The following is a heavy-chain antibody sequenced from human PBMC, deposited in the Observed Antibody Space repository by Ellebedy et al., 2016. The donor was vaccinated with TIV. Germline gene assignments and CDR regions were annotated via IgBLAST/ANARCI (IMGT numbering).Heavy chain of an antibody. CDR2: ISHTGST. CDR1: GGSLRGYY. CDR3: ARNFDL. J-gene: IGHJ2*01. Sequence: SETLSLXCAVYGGSLRGYYWSYIRQPPGKGLEWIGEISHTGSTNYNPSLKSRVTISVDTSKNQFSLKLSSVTAADTALYYCARNFDLWGRGTLVTVSS. V-gene: IGHV4-34*01.